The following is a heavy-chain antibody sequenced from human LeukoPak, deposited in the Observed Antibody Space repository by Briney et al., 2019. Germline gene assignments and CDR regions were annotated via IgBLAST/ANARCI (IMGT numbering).Heavy chain of an antibody. V-gene: IGHV4-30-2*01. J-gene: IGHJ4*02. Sequence: SETLPLTCAVSGGSISSGGYSWSWIRQPPGKGLEWIGYIYHSGSTNYNPSLKSRVTISVDTSKNQFSLKLSSVTAADTAVYYCARWGSSGFDYWGQGTLVTVSS. CDR1: GGSISSGGYS. CDR2: IYHSGST. CDR3: ARWGSSGFDY. D-gene: IGHD6-6*01.